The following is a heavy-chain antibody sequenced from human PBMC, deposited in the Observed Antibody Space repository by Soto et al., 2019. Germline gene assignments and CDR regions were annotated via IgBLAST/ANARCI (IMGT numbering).Heavy chain of an antibody. CDR1: GFTFSSYS. J-gene: IGHJ4*02. V-gene: IGHV3-21*01. CDR3: ARVMAVADPAYYFDY. D-gene: IGHD6-19*01. CDR2: ISSSSSYI. Sequence: GSLRLSCAASGFTFSSYSMNWVRQAPGKGLEWVSSISSSSSYIYYADSVKGRFTISRDNAKNSLYLQMNSLRAEDTAVYYCARVMAVADPAYYFDYWGQGTLVTVSS.